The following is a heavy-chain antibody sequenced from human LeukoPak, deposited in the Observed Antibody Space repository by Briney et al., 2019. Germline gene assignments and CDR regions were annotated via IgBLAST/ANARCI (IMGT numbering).Heavy chain of an antibody. V-gene: IGHV3-23*01. Sequence: PGGSLRLSCAASGFTFSNYAMNWVRQAPGKGLEWVSGIGGSGGNTYYADSVKGRFTISRDNSKNTIYLQMDSLRAEDTAIYYCARDYWRNYDYWGQGTLVTVSS. D-gene: IGHD1-7*01. CDR2: IGGSGGNT. CDR1: GFTFSNYA. J-gene: IGHJ4*02. CDR3: ARDYWRNYDY.